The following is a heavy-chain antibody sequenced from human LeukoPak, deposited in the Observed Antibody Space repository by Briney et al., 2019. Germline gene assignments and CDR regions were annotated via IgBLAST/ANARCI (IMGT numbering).Heavy chain of an antibody. Sequence: GASVKVSCKASGYTFTSYGISWVRQAPGQGLEWMGWISAYNGNTNYAQKFQGWVTMTRDTSISTAYMELSRLRSDDTAVYYCARGGYDILTGYNDPVDYWGQGTLVTVSS. CDR2: ISAYNGNT. J-gene: IGHJ4*02. V-gene: IGHV1-18*01. CDR1: GYTFTSYG. D-gene: IGHD3-9*01. CDR3: ARGGYDILTGYNDPVDY.